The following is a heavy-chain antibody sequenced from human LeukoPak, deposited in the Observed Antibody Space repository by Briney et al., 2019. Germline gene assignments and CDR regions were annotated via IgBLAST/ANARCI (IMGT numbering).Heavy chain of an antibody. Sequence: GGSLRLSCTASGFTFSSYSMHWVRQAPGKGLEWVAVISYDGSNKYYADSVKGRFTISRDNSKNTLYLQMNSLRAEDTAVYYCAKDPNPQNYDFWSGYKDYWGQGTLVTVSS. CDR2: ISYDGSNK. CDR1: GFTFSSYS. J-gene: IGHJ4*02. V-gene: IGHV3-30*18. D-gene: IGHD3-3*01. CDR3: AKDPNPQNYDFWSGYKDY.